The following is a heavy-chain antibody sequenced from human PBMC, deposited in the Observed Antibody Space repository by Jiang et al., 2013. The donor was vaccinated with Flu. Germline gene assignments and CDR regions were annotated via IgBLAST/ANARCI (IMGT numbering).Heavy chain of an antibody. V-gene: IGHV6-1*01. CDR3: ARDKNDILTGYYNGLDY. Sequence: SSNSAAWNWIRQSPSRGLERLGRTYYRSKWYNDYAVSVKSRITINPDTSKNQFSLQLNSVTPEDTAVYYCARDKNDILTGYYNGLDYWGQGTLVTVSS. CDR1: SSNSAA. CDR2: TYYRSKWYN. D-gene: IGHD3-9*01. J-gene: IGHJ4*02.